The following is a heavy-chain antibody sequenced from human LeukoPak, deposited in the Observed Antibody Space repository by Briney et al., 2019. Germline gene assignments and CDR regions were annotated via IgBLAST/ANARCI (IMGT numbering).Heavy chain of an antibody. CDR1: GGSISSYY. Sequence: SETLSLTCTVSGGSISSYYWSWIRQPPGKGLEWIGYIYYSGSTNYNPSLKSRVTISVDTSKNQFSLKLSSVTAADTAVYYCARMVRGHGMDVWGQGTTVTISS. V-gene: IGHV4-59*08. CDR2: IYYSGST. J-gene: IGHJ6*02. D-gene: IGHD3-10*01. CDR3: ARMVRGHGMDV.